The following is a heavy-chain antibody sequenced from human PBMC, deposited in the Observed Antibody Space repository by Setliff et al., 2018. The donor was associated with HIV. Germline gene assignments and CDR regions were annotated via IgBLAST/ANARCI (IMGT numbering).Heavy chain of an antibody. J-gene: IGHJ3*02. CDR1: GDTNPSDA. CDR2: ISGYNGNT. V-gene: IGHV1-18*01. D-gene: IGHD6-19*01. Sequence: ASVKVSCKASGDTNPSDAISWVRQAPGQGLEWMGWISGYNGNTKYAQNMQGRVTMTTDTSTTTTYMELRSLRSDDTAVYSCATITVAGTGAFDIWGQGTMVTVSS. CDR3: ATITVAGTGAFDI.